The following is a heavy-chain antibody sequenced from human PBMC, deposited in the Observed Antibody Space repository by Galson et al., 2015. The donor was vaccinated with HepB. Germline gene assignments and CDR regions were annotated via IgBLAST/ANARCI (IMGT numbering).Heavy chain of an antibody. CDR2: TYYRSKFYN. V-gene: IGHV6-1*01. Sequence: CAISGDSVSSNNAAWNCIRQSPSRGLEWLGRTYYRSKFYNDYAVSVNSRMTINPDTTKNQFSLQLNSVTPEDTAVYYYERGFWCRRCWYFDLWGRGTLVTVSS. D-gene: IGHD2-8*01. CDR1: GDSVSSNNAA. J-gene: IGHJ2*01. CDR3: ERGFWCRRCWYFDL.